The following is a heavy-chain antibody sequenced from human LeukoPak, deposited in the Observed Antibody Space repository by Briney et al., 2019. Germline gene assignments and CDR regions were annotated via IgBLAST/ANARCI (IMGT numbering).Heavy chain of an antibody. D-gene: IGHD3-10*01. CDR3: ARESPGYYGSGTLYYFDY. CDR1: GGSISSYY. V-gene: IGHV4-59*01. Sequence: PSETLSLTCTVSGGSISSYYWSWIRQPPGKGLEWIGYIYYSGSTNYNPSLKSRVTISVDTSKNQFPLKLSSVTAADTAVYYCARESPGYYGSGTLYYFDYWGQGTLVTVSS. J-gene: IGHJ4*02. CDR2: IYYSGST.